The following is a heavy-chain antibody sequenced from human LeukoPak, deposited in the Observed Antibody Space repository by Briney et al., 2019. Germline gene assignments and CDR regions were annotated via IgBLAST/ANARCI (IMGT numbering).Heavy chain of an antibody. CDR2: IKQDGSEK. Sequence: PGGSLRLSCAASGFTFSSYWMSWVRQAPGKGLEWVANIKQDGSEKYYVDSVKGRFTISRDKSKNTLYLQMNSLRAEDTAVYYCARVGRGYYDSSGYSDYWGQGTLVTVSS. CDR3: ARVGRGYYDSSGYSDY. CDR1: GFTFSSYW. V-gene: IGHV3-7*03. J-gene: IGHJ4*02. D-gene: IGHD3-22*01.